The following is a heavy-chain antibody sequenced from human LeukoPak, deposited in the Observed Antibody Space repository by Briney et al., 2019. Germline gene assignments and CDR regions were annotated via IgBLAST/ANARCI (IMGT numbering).Heavy chain of an antibody. D-gene: IGHD3-22*01. CDR1: GGSISSYY. V-gene: IGHV4-59*01. CDR2: IYYSGTT. Sequence: SETLSLTCTVSGGSISSYYWSWIRQPPGEGLEWIAHIYYSGTTNYNPSLKSRVTISIETSKNQFSLKLSSATAADTAVYYCASFDSRGSHAFDIWGQGTLVTVSS. CDR3: ASFDSRGSHAFDI. J-gene: IGHJ3*02.